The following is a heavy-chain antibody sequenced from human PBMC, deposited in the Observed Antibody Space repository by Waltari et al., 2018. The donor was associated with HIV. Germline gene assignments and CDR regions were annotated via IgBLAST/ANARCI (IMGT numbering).Heavy chain of an antibody. V-gene: IGHV1-2*02. CDR3: ARGEVPYCGGDCYSYRFDY. CDR1: GYSFTAYY. Sequence: QVQLVQSGAEVKKPGASVKVSCKVSGYSFTAYYFHWVRQAPGQGLEWMGCINPKRGLTNYVEKFQARVTMSRDTDMSEVYLELRGLRSDDTAVYYCARGEVPYCGGDCYSYRFDYWGQGTLVSVSS. D-gene: IGHD2-21*02. CDR2: INPKRGLT. J-gene: IGHJ4*02.